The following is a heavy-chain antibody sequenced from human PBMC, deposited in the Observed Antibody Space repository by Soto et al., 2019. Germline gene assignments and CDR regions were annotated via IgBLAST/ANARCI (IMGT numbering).Heavy chain of an antibody. V-gene: IGHV2-5*02. D-gene: IGHD3-3*01. CDR3: ARIFDFWSGYYSSY. J-gene: IGHJ4*02. CDR1: GFSLSTSGVA. Sequence: SGPTLVNPTQTLTLPCTFSGFSLSTSGVAVGWIRQAPRKAPEWLAFIFWDDDKRYSPSLENRLTITKDTSKNQVVLTMTNMDPVDTATYYCARIFDFWSGYYSSYWGPGTLVTVSS. CDR2: IFWDDDK.